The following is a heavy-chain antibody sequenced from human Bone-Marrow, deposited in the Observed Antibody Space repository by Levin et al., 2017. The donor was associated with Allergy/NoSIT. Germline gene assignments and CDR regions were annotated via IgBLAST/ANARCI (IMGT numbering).Heavy chain of an antibody. CDR3: ARAGTTVVTKTSHWYFDR. CDR1: GFTFSSYA. D-gene: IGHD4-23*01. CDR2: ISYDGSNK. V-gene: IGHV3-30-3*01. J-gene: IGHJ2*01. Sequence: SCAASGFTFSSYAMHWVRQAPGKGLEWVAVISYDGSNKYYADSVKGRFTISRDNSKNTLYLQMNSLRAEDTAVYYCARAGTTVVTKTSHWYFDRWGRGTLVTVSS.